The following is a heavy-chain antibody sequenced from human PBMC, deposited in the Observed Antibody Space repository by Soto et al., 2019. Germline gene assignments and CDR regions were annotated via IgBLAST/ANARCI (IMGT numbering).Heavy chain of an antibody. CDR3: ARDNDPYDFWGATFVS. CDR2: ISYDGGNK. CDR1: NFVFSVYS. D-gene: IGHD3-3*01. J-gene: IGHJ4*02. Sequence: QLVESGGGVVQPARSLKLSCTASNFVFSVYSLHWVRQAPGKGLEWVALISYDGGNKYYADSVKGLFTISRDNSKNTLHRQMHSLRREATAVYSCARDNDPYDFWGATFVSWGQGTLVTVSS. V-gene: IGHV3-30-3*01.